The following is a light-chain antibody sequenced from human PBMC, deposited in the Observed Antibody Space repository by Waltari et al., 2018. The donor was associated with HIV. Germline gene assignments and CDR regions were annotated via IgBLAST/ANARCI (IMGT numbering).Light chain of an antibody. CDR3: ATWDDSLIWV. CDR2: RNN. Sequence: QPVLTQPPSASGTPGHGVTIPCSGSNSNIGTNSVYWYPHLPGMAPKLLIYRNNRRPSGIPDRFSGSRSGTSASLAISGLRSEDEADYYCATWDDSLIWVFGGGTKLTVL. CDR1: NSNIGTNS. J-gene: IGLJ3*02. V-gene: IGLV1-47*01.